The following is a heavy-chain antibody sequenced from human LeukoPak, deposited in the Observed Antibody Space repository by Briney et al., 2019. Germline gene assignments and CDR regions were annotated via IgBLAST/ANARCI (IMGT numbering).Heavy chain of an antibody. J-gene: IGHJ4*02. D-gene: IGHD5-18*01. V-gene: IGHV3-23*01. CDR2: ISGSGGST. Sequence: GGSLRLSCAASGFTFSSYAMSWVRQAPGKGLEWVSAISGSGGSTYYADSVKGRFTISRDNSRNTLYLQMNSLRAEDTAVYYCAKKYSYDSYYFDYWGQGTLVTVSS. CDR3: AKKYSYDSYYFDY. CDR1: GFTFSSYA.